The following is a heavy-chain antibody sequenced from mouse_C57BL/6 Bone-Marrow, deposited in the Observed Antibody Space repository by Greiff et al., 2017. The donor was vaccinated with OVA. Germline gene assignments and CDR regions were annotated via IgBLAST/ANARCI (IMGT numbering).Heavy chain of an antibody. D-gene: IGHD1-1*01. J-gene: IGHJ1*03. V-gene: IGHV14-1*01. CDR3: TLDDYGSSPYWYFDV. CDR1: GFNIKDYY. Sequence: VQLQQSGAELVRPGASVKLSCTASGFNIKDYYMHWVKQRPEQGLEWIGRIDPEDGDTDYAPKFQGKATMTADTSSNTAYLQLSSLTSEDTAVYYCTLDDYGSSPYWYFDVWGTGTTVTVSS. CDR2: IDPEDGDT.